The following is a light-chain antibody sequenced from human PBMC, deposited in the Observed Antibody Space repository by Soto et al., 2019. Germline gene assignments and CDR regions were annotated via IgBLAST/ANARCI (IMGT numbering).Light chain of an antibody. Sequence: QSVLTQPPSGSGIPGQRGTISCSGSSSNIGSNTVNWYQQLPGTAPKLLIYNNNQRPSGVPDRISGSKSGTSASLAIGGLQSEDEADYYCAAWDDSLNGFYVFGTGTKVTVL. CDR1: SSNIGSNT. J-gene: IGLJ1*01. V-gene: IGLV1-44*01. CDR2: NNN. CDR3: AAWDDSLNGFYV.